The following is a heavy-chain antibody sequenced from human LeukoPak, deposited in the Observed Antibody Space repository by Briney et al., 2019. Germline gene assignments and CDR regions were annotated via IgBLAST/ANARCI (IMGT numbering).Heavy chain of an antibody. CDR1: GFTFSSYC. CDR2: IKQDGSEK. J-gene: IGHJ4*02. D-gene: IGHD3-10*01. Sequence: PGGSLRLSCAASGFTFSSYCMSWVRQAPGKGLGWVANIKQDGSEKYYLASVKGRFTISRDNAKNSLYLQMNSLRADDAAVYYCARDGVRDGLYFDYWGQGTLVTVSS. V-gene: IGHV3-7*01. CDR3: ARDGVRDGLYFDY.